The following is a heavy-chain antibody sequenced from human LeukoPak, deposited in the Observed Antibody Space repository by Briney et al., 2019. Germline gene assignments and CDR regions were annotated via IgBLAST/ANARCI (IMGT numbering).Heavy chain of an antibody. J-gene: IGHJ4*02. D-gene: IGHD6-19*01. CDR3: TRGMRGGSSGWFDF. CDR1: GGSISSYY. Sequence: PSETLSLTCTVSGGSISSYYWTWIRQPPGKGLEWIGYIYYSGNTNYNPSLQSRVTISVDTSKNQFSLKLSSVAAADTAVYYCTRGMRGGSSGWFDFWGQGTLVTVSS. CDR2: IYYSGNT. V-gene: IGHV4-59*01.